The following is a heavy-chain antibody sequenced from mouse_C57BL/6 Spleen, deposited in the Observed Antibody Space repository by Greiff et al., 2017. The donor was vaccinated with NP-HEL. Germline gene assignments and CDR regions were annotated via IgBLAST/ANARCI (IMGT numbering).Heavy chain of an antibody. D-gene: IGHD1-1*01. Sequence: EVNVVESGGGLVKPGGSLKLSCAASGFTFSDYGMHWVRQAPEKGLEWVAYISSGSSTIYYADTVKGRFTISRDNAKNTLFLQMTSLRSEDTAMYYCARRNYYGSSFTGAMDYWGQGTSVTVSS. CDR2: ISSGSSTI. CDR1: GFTFSDYG. CDR3: ARRNYYGSSFTGAMDY. J-gene: IGHJ4*01. V-gene: IGHV5-17*01.